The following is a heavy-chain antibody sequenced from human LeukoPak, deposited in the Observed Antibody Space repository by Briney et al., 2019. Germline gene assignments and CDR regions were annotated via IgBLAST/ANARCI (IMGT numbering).Heavy chain of an antibody. V-gene: IGHV4-34*01. Sequence: PTETLSLTCAVYGGSFSGYYWSWIRQPPGKGLEWIGEINHSGSTNYNPSLKSRVTISVDTSKNQFSLKLSSVTAADTAVYYCASAGNSGSYYQSSWDYWGQGTLVTVSS. CDR2: INHSGST. D-gene: IGHD3-10*01. CDR3: ASAGNSGSYYQSSWDY. J-gene: IGHJ4*02. CDR1: GGSFSGYY.